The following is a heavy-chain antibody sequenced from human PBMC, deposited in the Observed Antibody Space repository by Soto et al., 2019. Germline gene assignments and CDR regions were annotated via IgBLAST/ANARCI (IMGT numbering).Heavy chain of an antibody. CDR1: GGSISSGGYY. Sequence: SETLSLTCTVSGGSISSGGYYWSWIRQHPGKGLEWIGYIYYSGSTYYNPSLESRVTISVDTSKNQFSLKLSSVTAADTAVYYCARGGQQLVTFDYWGQGTLVTVSS. CDR2: IYYSGST. CDR3: ARGGQQLVTFDY. V-gene: IGHV4-31*03. J-gene: IGHJ4*02. D-gene: IGHD6-13*01.